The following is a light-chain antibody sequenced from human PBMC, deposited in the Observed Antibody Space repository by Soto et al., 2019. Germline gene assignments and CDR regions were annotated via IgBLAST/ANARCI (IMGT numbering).Light chain of an antibody. V-gene: IGKV3-20*01. CDR3: QQFGSSSWT. CDR1: QSLSSNY. CDR2: GAS. Sequence: EIVLTQSPGTLSLSPGERATLSCRASQSLSSNYLAWYQQKPGQAPRVLISGASSRATGIPDRFSGSGSGTDFTLTISRLEPEDFAVYYCQQFGSSSWTFGQGTRVEVK. J-gene: IGKJ1*01.